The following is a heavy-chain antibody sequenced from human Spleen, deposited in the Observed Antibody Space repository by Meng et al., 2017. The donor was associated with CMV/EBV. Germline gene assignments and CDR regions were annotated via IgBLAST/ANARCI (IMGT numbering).Heavy chain of an antibody. CDR2: ISSNGGST. V-gene: IGHV3-64*01. D-gene: IGHD1-7*01. J-gene: IGHJ4*02. CDR3: ARGGTGTKVPVSY. CDR1: GFTFSSYA. Sequence: GQLVDSGGGLVQPGGSLRLSCAASGFTFSSYAMHWVRQAPGKGLEYVSAISSNGGSTYYANSVKGRFTISRDNSKNTLYLQMGSLRAEDMAVYYCARGGTGTKVPVSYWGQGTLVTVSS.